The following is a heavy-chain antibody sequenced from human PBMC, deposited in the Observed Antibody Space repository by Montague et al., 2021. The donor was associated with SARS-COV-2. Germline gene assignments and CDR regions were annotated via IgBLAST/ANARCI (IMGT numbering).Heavy chain of an antibody. CDR1: GGSISSSSHY. CDR2: IYYSGGT. V-gene: IGHV4-39*01. D-gene: IGHD3-22*01. CDR3: ASPTYYYDSSGSDAFDI. Sequence: SETLSLTCTVTGGSISSSSHYWGWIRQPPGKGLEWIGSIYYSGGTYYNPFLKSRVTISVDTSKNQFSLKLSSVTAADTAVYYCASPTYYYDSSGSDAFDIWGQGTMVTVSS. J-gene: IGHJ3*02.